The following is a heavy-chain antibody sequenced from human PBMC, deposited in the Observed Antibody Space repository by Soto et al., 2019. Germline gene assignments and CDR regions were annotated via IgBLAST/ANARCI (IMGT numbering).Heavy chain of an antibody. V-gene: IGHV4-59*11. CDR1: GGSISNHY. CDR3: TRANWYSEY. J-gene: IGHJ4*02. CDR2: IYYNGNT. D-gene: IGHD7-27*01. Sequence: QVQLQESGPGLVKPSETLSLTCTVSGGSISNHYWSWIRQPPGKGLEWIGYIYYNGNTNYNPSLKSRVTMSVDTSKNPSSLKLSSVTAADTAVYYCTRANWYSEYWGQGTLVTVSS.